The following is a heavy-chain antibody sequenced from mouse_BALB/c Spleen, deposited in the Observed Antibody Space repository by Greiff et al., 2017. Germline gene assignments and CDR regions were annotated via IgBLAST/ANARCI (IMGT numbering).Heavy chain of an antibody. Sequence: QVQLKQSGAELAKPGASVKMSCKASGYTFTSYWMHWVKQRPGQGLEWIGYINPSTGYTEYNQKFKDKATLTADKSSSTAYMQLSSLTSEDSAVYYCARCSSGSYAMDYWGQGTSVTVSS. D-gene: IGHD3-1*01. J-gene: IGHJ4*01. CDR1: GYTFTSYW. V-gene: IGHV1-7*01. CDR3: ARCSSGSYAMDY. CDR2: INPSTGYT.